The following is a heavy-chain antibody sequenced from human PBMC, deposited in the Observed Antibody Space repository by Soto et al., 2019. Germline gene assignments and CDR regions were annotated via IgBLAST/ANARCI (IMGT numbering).Heavy chain of an antibody. CDR2: IKSKTDGGTT. V-gene: IGHV3-15*07. D-gene: IGHD6-13*01. CDR1: GFTFSTAW. Sequence: PGGSLRLSCAASGFTFSTAWMNWVRQAPGKGLEWVGRIKSKTDGGTTDYAAPVKGRFTISRDDSKNTLYLQMNSLKTEDTAVYYCTTARSSSWDSNYYYYYGMDVWGQGTTDTGTS. CDR3: TTARSSSWDSNYYYYYGMDV. J-gene: IGHJ6*02.